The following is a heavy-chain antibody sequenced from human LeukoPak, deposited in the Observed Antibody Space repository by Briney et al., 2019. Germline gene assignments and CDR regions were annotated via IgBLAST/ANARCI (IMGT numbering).Heavy chain of an antibody. D-gene: IGHD3-10*01. CDR3: ASLGVVREEPFDI. J-gene: IGHJ3*02. V-gene: IGHV1-2*02. CDR1: GYTFTGYY. Sequence: PRASVKVSCKASGYTFTGYYMHWVRQAPGQGLEWMGWINPNSGGTNYAQKFQGRVTMTRDTSISTAYMELSRLRSDDTAVYYCASLGVVREEPFDIWGQGTMVTVSS. CDR2: INPNSGGT.